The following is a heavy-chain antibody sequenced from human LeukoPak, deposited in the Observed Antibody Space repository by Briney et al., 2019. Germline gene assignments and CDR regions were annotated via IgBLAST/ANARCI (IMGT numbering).Heavy chain of an antibody. CDR2: ISGSGGST. D-gene: IGHD3-9*01. CDR1: GFTFSSYA. CDR3: AEEVLRYFDWLSQGLDY. J-gene: IGHJ4*02. Sequence: QPGGSLRLSCAAYGFTFSSYAMSWVRQAPGQGLEWVSAISGSGGSTYYADSVKGRFTISRDNSKHTLYLQMNSLRAEDTAVYYCAEEVLRYFDWLSQGLDYWGQGTLVTVSS. V-gene: IGHV3-23*01.